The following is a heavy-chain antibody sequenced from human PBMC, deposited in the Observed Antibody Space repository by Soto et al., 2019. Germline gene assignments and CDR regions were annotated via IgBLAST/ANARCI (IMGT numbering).Heavy chain of an antibody. CDR1: GYSFIDYY. CDR2: INPKGGAS. V-gene: IGHV1-2*02. D-gene: IGHD3-10*01. J-gene: IGHJ5*02. CDR3: TIELSTYNWFDP. Sequence: GASVKVSCKAFGYSFIDYYIHWVRQAPGQGLEWMGWINPKGGASNYAQKFQGRVNMTGDTSLSAAYMELSSLTSDDTAVYYCTIELSTYNWFDPWGQGTQVTVSS.